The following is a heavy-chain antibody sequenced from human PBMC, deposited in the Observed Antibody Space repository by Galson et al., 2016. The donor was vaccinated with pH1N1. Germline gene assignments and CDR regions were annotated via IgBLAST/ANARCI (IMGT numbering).Heavy chain of an antibody. CDR3: ARHSPSGRDYDILTGYWHFDL. J-gene: IGHJ2*01. CDR2: IYPGDSDT. CDR1: GYSFTSYW. Sequence: QSGAEVKKPGESLKISCKGSGYSFTSYWIGWVRQMPGKGLEWMGIIYPGDSDTRYSPSFQGQVTISADKSISTAYLQWSSLKASDTAMYYCARHSPSGRDYDILTGYWHFDLGGRGTLVTVSS. D-gene: IGHD3-9*01. V-gene: IGHV5-51*01.